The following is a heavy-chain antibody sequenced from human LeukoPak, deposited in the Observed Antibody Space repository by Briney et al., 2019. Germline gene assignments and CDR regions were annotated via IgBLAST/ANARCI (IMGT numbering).Heavy chain of an antibody. CDR2: INPNSGGT. Sequence: ASVTVSCKASGYTFTGYYMHWVRQAPGQGLEWMGWINPNSGGTNYAQKFQGRVTMTRDTSISTAYMELSRLRSDDMAVYYCARSGCSSTSCYTAYYYGMDVWGQGTTVTVSS. J-gene: IGHJ6*02. CDR1: GYTFTGYY. CDR3: ARSGCSSTSCYTAYYYGMDV. V-gene: IGHV1-2*02. D-gene: IGHD2-2*02.